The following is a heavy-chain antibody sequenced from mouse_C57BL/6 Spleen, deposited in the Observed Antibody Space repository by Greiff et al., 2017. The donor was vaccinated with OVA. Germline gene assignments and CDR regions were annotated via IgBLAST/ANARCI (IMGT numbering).Heavy chain of an antibody. Sequence: EVKVVESGGGLVKPGGSLKLSCAASGFTFSDYGMHWVRQAPEKGLEWVAYISSGSSTIYYADTVKGRFTISRDNAKNTLFLQMTSLRSEDTAMYYCARRRVVGTSYAMDYWGQGTSVTVSS. CDR1: GFTFSDYG. J-gene: IGHJ4*01. V-gene: IGHV5-17*01. D-gene: IGHD1-1*01. CDR2: ISSGSSTI. CDR3: ARRRVVGTSYAMDY.